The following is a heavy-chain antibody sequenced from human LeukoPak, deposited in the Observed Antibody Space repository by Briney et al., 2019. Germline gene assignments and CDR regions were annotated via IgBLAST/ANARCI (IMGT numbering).Heavy chain of an antibody. J-gene: IGHJ5*02. CDR1: GGSISSSSYY. CDR3: ARHPRRLWFGDLPPLDNWFDP. D-gene: IGHD3-10*01. CDR2: IYYSGST. Sequence: PSETLSLTCTVSGGSISSSSYYWGWIRQPPGKGLEWIGSIYYSGSTYYNPSLKSRVTISVDTSKNQFSLKLSSVTAADTAVYYCARHPRRLWFGDLPPLDNWFDPWGQGTLVTVSS. V-gene: IGHV4-39*01.